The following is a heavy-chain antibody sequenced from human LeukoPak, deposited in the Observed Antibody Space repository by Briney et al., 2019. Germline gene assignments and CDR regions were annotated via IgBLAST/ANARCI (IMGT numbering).Heavy chain of an antibody. CDR2: INPSCGST. D-gene: IGHD2-2*01. CDR1: GYTFTSYY. CDR3: ARDGVARERCSSTSCYGVGSFDY. V-gene: IGHV1-46*01. J-gene: IGHJ4*02. Sequence: ASVKVSCKASGYTFTSYYMHWVRQAPGQGLEWMGIINPSCGSTSYAQKFQGRVTMTRDTSTSTVYMELSSLRSEDTAVYYCARDGVARERCSSTSCYGVGSFDYWGQGTLVTVSS.